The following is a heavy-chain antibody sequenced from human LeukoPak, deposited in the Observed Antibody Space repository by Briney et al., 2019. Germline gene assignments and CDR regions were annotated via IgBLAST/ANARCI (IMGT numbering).Heavy chain of an antibody. Sequence: VESLKISCKGPGYSFTSYWIGWVRQMPGKGLEWMGNIYLGDSDTKYSPSFQGQVTISVDKSTSTAYLQWNSLKASDTAIYYCARRGYGSGSIGYFDSWGQGTLVTVSS. J-gene: IGHJ4*02. CDR1: GYSFTSYW. CDR2: IYLGDSDT. CDR3: ARRGYGSGSIGYFDS. D-gene: IGHD3-10*01. V-gene: IGHV5-51*01.